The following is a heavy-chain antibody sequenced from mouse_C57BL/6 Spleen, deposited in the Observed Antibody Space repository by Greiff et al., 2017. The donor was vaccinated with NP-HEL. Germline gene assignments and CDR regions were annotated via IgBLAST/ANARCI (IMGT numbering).Heavy chain of an antibody. CDR1: GYAFTNYL. CDR2: INPGSGGT. D-gene: IGHD2-5*01. CDR3: ARSHYSNYLYAMDY. J-gene: IGHJ4*01. Sequence: QVQLQQSGAELVRPGTSVKVSCKASGYAFTNYLIEWVKQRPGQGLEWIGVINPGSGGTNYNEKFKGKATLTADKSSSTAYMQLSSLTSEDSAVYVCARSHYSNYLYAMDYWGQGTSVTVSS. V-gene: IGHV1-54*01.